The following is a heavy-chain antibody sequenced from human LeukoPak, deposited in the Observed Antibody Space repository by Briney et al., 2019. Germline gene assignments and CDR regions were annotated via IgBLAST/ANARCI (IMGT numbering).Heavy chain of an antibody. CDR3: ARDWAAAGSE. Sequence: PGGSLRLSCAASGFTFSRYWMQWVRQAPGKGLVWVSRISSDGSDTSYADSVKGRFTTSRDNAKNTLYLQMNSLRDDHTAVYYCARDWAAAGSEWGQGTLVTVSS. CDR1: GFTFSRYW. D-gene: IGHD6-13*01. J-gene: IGHJ4*02. CDR2: ISSDGSDT. V-gene: IGHV3-74*01.